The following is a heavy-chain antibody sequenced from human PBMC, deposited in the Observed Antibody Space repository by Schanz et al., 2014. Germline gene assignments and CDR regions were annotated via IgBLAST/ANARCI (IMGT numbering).Heavy chain of an antibody. CDR2: IIPILGIA. CDR1: GYTFVSYS. J-gene: IGHJ3*02. CDR3: ARGTMPGTFDI. Sequence: QVHLVQSGAEVHKPGASVKVSCKASGYTFVSYSMHWVRQAPGQGLEWMGRIIPILGIANYAQNFQGRVTFTADKSTSTAYMELSSLRYEDTALYYCARGTMPGTFDIWGQGTMVTVSS. V-gene: IGHV1-69*09. D-gene: IGHD2-2*01.